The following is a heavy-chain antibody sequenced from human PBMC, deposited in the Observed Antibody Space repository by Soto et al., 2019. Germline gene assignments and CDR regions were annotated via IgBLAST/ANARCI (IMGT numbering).Heavy chain of an antibody. CDR3: ARDDLYGGWFDP. J-gene: IGHJ5*02. CDR2: IYHSGST. D-gene: IGHD3-10*01. V-gene: IGHV4-30-2*01. Sequence: QLQLQESGSGLVKPSQTLSLTCAVSGGSISSGGYSWNWIRQPPGKGLEWIGYIYHSGSTYYNPSLKSRVXXXVXXSKNQFSLKRSSVTAADTAVYYCARDDLYGGWFDPWGQGTLVTVSS. CDR1: GGSISSGGYS.